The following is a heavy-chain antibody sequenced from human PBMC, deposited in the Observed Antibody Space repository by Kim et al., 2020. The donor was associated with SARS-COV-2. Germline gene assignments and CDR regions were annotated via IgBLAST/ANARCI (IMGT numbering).Heavy chain of an antibody. J-gene: IGHJ6*02. CDR3: TRRVGTYGMDV. V-gene: IGHV3-73*01. Sequence: GGSLRLSCATSGFTFSGSAMHWVRQASGKGLEWVGRIRSKANSYATAYAASVKGRFTISRDDSKNTAYLQMNSLKVEDTAVYYCTRRVGTYGMDVWGQGTTVTVSS. CDR1: GFTFSGSA. CDR2: IRSKANSYAT. D-gene: IGHD1-26*01.